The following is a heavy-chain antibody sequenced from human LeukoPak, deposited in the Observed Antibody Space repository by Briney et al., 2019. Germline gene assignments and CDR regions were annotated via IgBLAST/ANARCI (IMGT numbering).Heavy chain of an antibody. V-gene: IGHV4-39*07. CDR2: IYYSGST. J-gene: IGHJ4*02. D-gene: IGHD5-24*01. Sequence: SETLSLTCTVSGGSISSSSYYWGWIRQPPGKGLEWIGSIYYSGSTYYNPSLKSRVTISVDTSKNQFSLKLSSVTAADTAVYYCARRRWLQPWDYWGQGALVTVSS. CDR3: ARRRWLQPWDY. CDR1: GGSISSSSYY.